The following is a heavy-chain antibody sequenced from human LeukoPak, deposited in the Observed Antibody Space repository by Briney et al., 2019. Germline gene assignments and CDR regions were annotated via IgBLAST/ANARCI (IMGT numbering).Heavy chain of an antibody. J-gene: IGHJ1*01. V-gene: IGHV3-74*01. D-gene: IGHD3-22*01. CDR3: ARAPSEIGGYYPEYFRH. CDR1: GFTFSSYW. Sequence: GGSPGLSCAASGFTFSSYWMHWVRQAPGKGLVWVSRIKSDGSTNYADSVKGRFTISRDNAKNTVSLQMNSLRAEDTGVYYCARAPSEIGGYYPEYFRHWGQGTLVTVSS. CDR2: IKSDGST.